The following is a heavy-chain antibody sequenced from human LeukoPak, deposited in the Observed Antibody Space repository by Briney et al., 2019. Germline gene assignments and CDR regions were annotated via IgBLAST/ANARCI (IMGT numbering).Heavy chain of an antibody. CDR3: AKALSSSSWFAVNAFDI. D-gene: IGHD6-13*01. J-gene: IGHJ3*02. V-gene: IGHV3-30*02. Sequence: GGSLRLSCAASGFTFSSYGMHWVRQAPGKGLEWVAVIWYDGSNKYYADSVKGRFTISRDNSKNTLYLQMNSLRAEDTAVYYCAKALSSSSWFAVNAFDIWGQGTMVTVSS. CDR1: GFTFSSYG. CDR2: IWYDGSNK.